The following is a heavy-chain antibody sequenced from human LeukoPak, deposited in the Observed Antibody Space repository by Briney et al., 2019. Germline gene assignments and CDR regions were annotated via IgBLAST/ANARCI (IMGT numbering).Heavy chain of an antibody. V-gene: IGHV1-18*01. D-gene: IGHD2-15*01. CDR1: GYTFTSYG. CDR3: ARDRAGVVVAATLRWFDP. CDR2: ISAYNGNT. J-gene: IGHJ5*02. Sequence: ASVKVSCKASGYTFTSYGISWVRQAPGQGLEWMGWISAYNGNTNYAQKLQGRVTMTTDTSTITAYMELRSLRSDDTAVYYCARDRAGVVVAATLRWFDPWGQGTLVTVSS.